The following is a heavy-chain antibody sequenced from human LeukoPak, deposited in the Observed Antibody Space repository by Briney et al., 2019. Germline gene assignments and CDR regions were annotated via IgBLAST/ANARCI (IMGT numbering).Heavy chain of an antibody. CDR2: ISGSGGST. CDR1: GFTFSSYA. J-gene: IGHJ4*02. V-gene: IGHV3-23*01. Sequence: GGSLRLSCAASGFTFSSYAMSWVRQAPGKGLEWVSAISGSGGSTYYADSVKGRFTISRDNSKNTLYLQMNSLRAEDTAVYYCAKARDIAVAGTGLDYWGQGTLVTVSS. CDR3: AKARDIAVAGTGLDY. D-gene: IGHD6-19*01.